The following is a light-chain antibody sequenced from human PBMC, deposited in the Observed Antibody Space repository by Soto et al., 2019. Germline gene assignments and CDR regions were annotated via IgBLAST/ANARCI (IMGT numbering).Light chain of an antibody. Sequence: EIVLTQTPGTLSLSPGERATLSCRASQSVTSSHLAWYQQKPGQAPRLLIYGASTRATGIPDRFSGSGSGADFTLTINTLEPEDFAAYYCQQYGSSPFTFGPGTKVDIK. J-gene: IGKJ3*01. CDR2: GAS. V-gene: IGKV3-20*01. CDR3: QQYGSSPFT. CDR1: QSVTSSH.